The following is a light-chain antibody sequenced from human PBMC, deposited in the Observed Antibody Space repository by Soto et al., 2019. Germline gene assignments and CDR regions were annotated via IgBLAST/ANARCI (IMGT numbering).Light chain of an antibody. CDR2: SXS. J-gene: IGKJ1*01. V-gene: IGKV1-6*01. CDR3: QQYYIDTLT. Sequence: TQMTQSPSSLSASVGDRVTITXRASQGIRTELGWYWQQPGXPPQXXXYSXSTLQRGGPSRCSGSGSATDFTLTISCLQSDDFATYYFQQYYIDTLTFGQGTKVDIK. CDR1: QGIRTE.